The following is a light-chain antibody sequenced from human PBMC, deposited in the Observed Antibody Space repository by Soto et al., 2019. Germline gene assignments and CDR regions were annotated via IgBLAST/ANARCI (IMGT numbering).Light chain of an antibody. CDR3: LQDYNYPWT. CDR2: AAS. V-gene: IGKV1-6*01. Sequence: AIQMTQSPSSLSASVGDRVTITSRASQGIGNDLGWYQEKPGKAPNLLIYAASNLQSGVPSRFSGSGSGTDFTLTISSLQPEDFATYYCLQDYNYPWTFGQGTKVEIK. J-gene: IGKJ1*01. CDR1: QGIGND.